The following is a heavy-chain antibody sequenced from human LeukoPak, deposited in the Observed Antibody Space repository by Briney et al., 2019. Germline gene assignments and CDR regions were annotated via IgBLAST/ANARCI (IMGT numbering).Heavy chain of an antibody. Sequence: PSETLSLTCTVSGGSISSYYWSWIRQPPEKGLEWIGYIHYTGSTNYNPSLKSRVTISVDTSKNQFSLKLSSVTAADTAVYYCARVGGSNPYYYYYYYMDVWGKGTTVTVSS. J-gene: IGHJ6*03. CDR2: IHYTGST. CDR3: ARVGGSNPYYYYYYYMDV. D-gene: IGHD4-11*01. CDR1: GGSISSYY. V-gene: IGHV4-59*01.